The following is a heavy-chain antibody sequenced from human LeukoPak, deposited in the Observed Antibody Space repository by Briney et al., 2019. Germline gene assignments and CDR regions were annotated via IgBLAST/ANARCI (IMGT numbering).Heavy chain of an antibody. CDR3: AKAPTFGGVIVFLDY. V-gene: IGHV3-23*01. Sequence: GGSLRLSCVASGFPFSSYWMTWVRQAPGKGLEWFSGISGSGGSTYYAVSVKGRFTISRDNSKNTLFLQMNSLRAEDTAVYYCAKAPTFGGVIVFLDYWGQGTLVTVSS. CDR2: ISGSGGST. CDR1: GFPFSSYW. J-gene: IGHJ4*02. D-gene: IGHD3-16*02.